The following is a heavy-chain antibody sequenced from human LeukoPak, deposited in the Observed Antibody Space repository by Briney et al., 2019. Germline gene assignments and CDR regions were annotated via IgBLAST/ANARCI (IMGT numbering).Heavy chain of an antibody. CDR2: MNLNSGNT. CDR3: ARGHIAVAESLEDV. D-gene: IGHD6-19*01. J-gene: IGHJ6*02. Sequence: ASLKVSCKASGYTFTSYDINWVRQATGQGLEWMGWMNLNSGNTGYAQKFQGRVTMTRNTSISTAYMELSSLRSEDTAAYYCARGHIAVAESLEDVWGQGTTVTVSS. CDR1: GYTFTSYD. V-gene: IGHV1-8*01.